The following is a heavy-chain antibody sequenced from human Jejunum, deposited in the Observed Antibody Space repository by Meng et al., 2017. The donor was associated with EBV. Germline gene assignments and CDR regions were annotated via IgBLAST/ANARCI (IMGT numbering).Heavy chain of an antibody. CDR3: AKLTRA. CDR1: GFTFNSHT. Sequence: VQLVESWGGLVQHGRCLRLACAASGFTFNSHTMSWVRQAPGKGLEWVSDITDSGGSTYYTDSVKGRFTISRDNSKNTLYLQMNSLRAEDTAVYYCAKLTRAWGQGTLVTVSS. V-gene: IGHV3-23*04. CDR2: ITDSGGST. J-gene: IGHJ5*02.